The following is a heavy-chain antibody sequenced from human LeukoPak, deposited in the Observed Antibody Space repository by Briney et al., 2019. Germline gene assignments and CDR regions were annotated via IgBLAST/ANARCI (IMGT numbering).Heavy chain of an antibody. CDR1: GYSFTSYW. V-gene: IGHV5-51*01. Sequence: LGESLKISCKGSGYSFTSYWIGWVRQMPGKGLEWMGIIYPGDSDTRYSPSFQGQVTISADKSISTAYLQWSSLKASDTAMYYCARRKNVNCGGDCYPPEYYFDYWGQGTLVTVSS. CDR2: IYPGDSDT. CDR3: ARRKNVNCGGDCYPPEYYFDY. D-gene: IGHD2-21*02. J-gene: IGHJ4*02.